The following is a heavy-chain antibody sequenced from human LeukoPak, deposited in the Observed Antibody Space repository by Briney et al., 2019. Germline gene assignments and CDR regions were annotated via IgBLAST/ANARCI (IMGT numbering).Heavy chain of an antibody. CDR2: IYHSGST. Sequence: SETLSLTCTVSGYSISSGYYWGWIRQPPGKGLEWIGSIYHSGSTYYNPSLKSRVTISVDTSKNQFSLRLSSVTAADTAVYYCARGLLGIIKRFDPWGQGTLVTVSS. D-gene: IGHD3-10*01. J-gene: IGHJ5*02. CDR1: GYSISSGYY. CDR3: ARGLLGIIKRFDP. V-gene: IGHV4-38-2*02.